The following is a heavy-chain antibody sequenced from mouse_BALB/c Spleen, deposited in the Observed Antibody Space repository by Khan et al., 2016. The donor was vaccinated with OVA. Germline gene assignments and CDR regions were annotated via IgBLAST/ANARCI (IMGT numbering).Heavy chain of an antibody. CDR3: ARKDYYDYDPFPY. D-gene: IGHD2-4*01. CDR1: GYSITSEFA. CDR2: ISYSGNT. J-gene: IGHJ3*01. V-gene: IGHV3-2*02. Sequence: VQLKQSGPGLVKPSQSLSLTCTVTGYSITSEFAWNWIRQFPGNKLEWMGYISYSGNTRYNPSLKSLISITRDTSRNQFLLQLNSVTTEDTATYYCARKDYYDYDPFPYWGQGTLVTVSA.